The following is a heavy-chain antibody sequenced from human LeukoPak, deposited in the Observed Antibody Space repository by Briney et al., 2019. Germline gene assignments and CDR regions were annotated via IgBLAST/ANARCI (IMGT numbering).Heavy chain of an antibody. J-gene: IGHJ4*02. CDR3: ARGSGGWFAFDY. CDR1: EFTVSTNY. CDR2: IYSTGGK. V-gene: IGHV3-66*01. Sequence: GGSLRLSCAASEFTVSTNYMTWVRQAPGKGLEWVSIIYSTGGKYYADSVKGRFTISRDNSKHTLYLQMNSLRGDDTAVYYCARGSGGWFAFDYWGQGILVTVSS. D-gene: IGHD6-19*01.